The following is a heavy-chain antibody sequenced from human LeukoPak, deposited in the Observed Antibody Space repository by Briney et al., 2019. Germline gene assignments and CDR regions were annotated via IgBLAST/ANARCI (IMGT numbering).Heavy chain of an antibody. Sequence: GGSLRLSCVASGFSFSIYTMTWFRQAPGKGLEWVSSISGSGEDTHFADSVKGRFTVSRDNSRNTLFLQMDSLRVEDTAVYHCATAKGGFWGQGTLVTVSS. CDR1: GFSFSIYT. V-gene: IGHV3-23*01. CDR3: ATAKGGF. D-gene: IGHD5-12*01. J-gene: IGHJ4*02. CDR2: ISGSGEDT.